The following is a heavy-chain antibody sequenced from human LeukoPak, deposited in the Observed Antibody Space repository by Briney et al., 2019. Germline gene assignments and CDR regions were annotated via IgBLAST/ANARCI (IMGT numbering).Heavy chain of an antibody. CDR3: ATGPLAAGHAFDI. V-gene: IGHV1-2*02. D-gene: IGHD6-13*01. Sequence: ASVKVSCKASGYTFTGYYMHWVRQAPGQGLEWMGWINPNSGGTNYAQNFQGRVTMTRDTSISTAYMELSRLRSDDTAVYYCATGPLAAGHAFDIWGQGTMVTVSS. CDR2: INPNSGGT. CDR1: GYTFTGYY. J-gene: IGHJ3*02.